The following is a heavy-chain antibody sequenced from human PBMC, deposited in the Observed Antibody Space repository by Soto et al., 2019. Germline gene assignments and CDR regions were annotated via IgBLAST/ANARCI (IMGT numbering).Heavy chain of an antibody. D-gene: IGHD1-1*01. CDR3: ARTYVPGIAGFDP. V-gene: IGHV3-74*01. J-gene: IGHJ5*02. Sequence: GGSLRLSCAASGFTFSNYFMHWVRQAPGEGLVWVSRMSGDGKTISYADSVKGRFTISRDNAKSTLYLQMDSLRVEDTAVYYCARTYVPGIAGFDPWGQGTLVTVSS. CDR2: MSGDGKTI. CDR1: GFTFSNYF.